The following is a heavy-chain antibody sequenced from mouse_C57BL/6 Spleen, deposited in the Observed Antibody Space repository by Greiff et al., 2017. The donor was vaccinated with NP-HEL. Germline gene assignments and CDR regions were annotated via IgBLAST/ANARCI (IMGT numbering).Heavy chain of an antibody. V-gene: IGHV3-6*01. CDR3: ARDRIYYYGSSYDYAMDY. J-gene: IGHJ4*01. Sequence: DVQLVESGPGLVKPSQSLSLTCSVTGYSITSGYYWNWIRQFPGNKLEWMGYISYDGSNNYNPSLKNRISITRDTSKNQFFLKLNSVTTEDTATYYCARDRIYYYGSSYDYAMDYWGQGTSVTVSS. D-gene: IGHD1-1*01. CDR1: GYSITSGYY. CDR2: ISYDGSN.